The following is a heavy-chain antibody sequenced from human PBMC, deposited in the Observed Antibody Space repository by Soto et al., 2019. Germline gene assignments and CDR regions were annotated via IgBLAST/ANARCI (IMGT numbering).Heavy chain of an antibody. J-gene: IGHJ6*02. CDR3: AISLVRGVIQEYRYGVDV. CDR2: IKEDGSEK. D-gene: IGHD3-10*01. Sequence: GGSLRLSCAASGFTFSSYWMSWVRQGPGKGLEWVANIKEDGSEKYYVDSVRGRFAVSRDNAKNSLYLQMNSLRAEDTAIYYCAISLVRGVIQEYRYGVDVWGQGNTVPVSS. CDR1: GFTFSSYW. V-gene: IGHV3-7*01.